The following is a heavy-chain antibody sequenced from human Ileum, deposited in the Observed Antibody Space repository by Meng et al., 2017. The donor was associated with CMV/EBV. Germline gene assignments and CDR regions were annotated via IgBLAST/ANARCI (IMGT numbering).Heavy chain of an antibody. CDR2: ISYDGSKP. CDR1: GFTCRGRA. Sequence: SGFTCRGRAMHCVRQSPGKGLEWMSVISYDGSKPYFADSVKGRFTISRDNSKNTLFLQMNDLRAADTAVYYCARDPRGYGYGLFDYWGLGTLVTAPQ. V-gene: IGHV3-30*07. D-gene: IGHD5-18*01. CDR3: ARDPRGYGYGLFDY. J-gene: IGHJ4*02.